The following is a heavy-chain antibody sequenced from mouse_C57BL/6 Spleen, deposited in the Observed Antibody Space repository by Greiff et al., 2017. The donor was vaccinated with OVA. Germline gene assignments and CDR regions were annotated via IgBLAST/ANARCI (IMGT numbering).Heavy chain of an antibody. V-gene: IGHV1-64*01. CDR2: IHPNSGST. J-gene: IGHJ4*01. D-gene: IGHD2-4*01. CDR1: GYTFTSYW. Sequence: VQLQQPGAELVKPGASVKLSCKASGYTFTSYWMHWVKQRPGQGLEWIGMIHPNSGSTNYNEKFKSKATLTVDKSSSTAYMQLSSLTSEDSAVYYGAYDDYEGAMDYWGQGTSVTVSS. CDR3: AYDDYEGAMDY.